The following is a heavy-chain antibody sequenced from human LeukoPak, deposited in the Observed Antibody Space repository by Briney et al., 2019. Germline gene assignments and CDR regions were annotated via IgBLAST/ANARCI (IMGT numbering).Heavy chain of an antibody. CDR2: IGGTDGTT. D-gene: IGHD2-15*01. J-gene: IGHJ4*02. CDR1: GGSFSGYY. CDR3: ARHGQDSFDY. V-gene: IGHV3-23*01. Sequence: ETLSLTCAVYGGSFSGYYWSWIRQPPGKGLDWVSAIGGTDGTTYYADSVKGWFTISRDNSKNTLSLQMNSLRAEDTAVYYCARHGQDSFDYWGQGTLVTVSS.